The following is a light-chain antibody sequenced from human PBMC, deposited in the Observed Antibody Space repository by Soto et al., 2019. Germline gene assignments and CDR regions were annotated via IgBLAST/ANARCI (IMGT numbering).Light chain of an antibody. Sequence: QSVLTQPPSASGSPGQSVTISCTGTSSDFGGYNYVSWYQQHPGKAPKLMIYEVNKRPSGVPERFSGSKSGNTASLTVSGLQADDEADYYCSSYAGSGNWVFGGGTQLTVL. J-gene: IGLJ3*02. CDR1: SSDFGGYNY. CDR2: EVN. V-gene: IGLV2-8*01. CDR3: SSYAGSGNWV.